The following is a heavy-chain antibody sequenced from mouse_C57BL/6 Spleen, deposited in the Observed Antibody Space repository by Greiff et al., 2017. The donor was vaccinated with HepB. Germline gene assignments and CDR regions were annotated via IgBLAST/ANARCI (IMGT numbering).Heavy chain of an antibody. CDR3: ARDTTVVATFYYFDY. D-gene: IGHD1-1*01. CDR2: INPNNGGT. V-gene: IGHV1-26*01. J-gene: IGHJ2*01. CDR1: GYTFTDYY. Sequence: VQLQQSGPELVKPGASVKISCKASGYTFTDYYMNWVKQSHGKSLEWIGDINPNNGGTSYNQKFKGKATLTVDKSSSTAYMELRSLTSEDSAVYYCARDTTVVATFYYFDYWGQGTTLTVSS.